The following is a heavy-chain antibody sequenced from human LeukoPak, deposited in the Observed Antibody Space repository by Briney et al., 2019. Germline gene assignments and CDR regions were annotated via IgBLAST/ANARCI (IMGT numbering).Heavy chain of an antibody. D-gene: IGHD6-13*01. CDR1: GGSASSGSYY. Sequence: PSETLSLTCTVSGGSASSGSYYWSWIRQPPGKGLEWIGYIYYSGSTNYNPSLKSRVTISVDTSKNQFSLKLSSVTAADTAVYYCARAAPRQQLGYFQHWGQGTLVTVSS. J-gene: IGHJ1*01. CDR3: ARAAPRQQLGYFQH. V-gene: IGHV4-61*01. CDR2: IYYSGST.